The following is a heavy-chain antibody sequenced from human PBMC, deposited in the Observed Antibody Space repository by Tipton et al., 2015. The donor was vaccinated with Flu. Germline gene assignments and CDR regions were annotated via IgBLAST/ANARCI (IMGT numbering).Heavy chain of an antibody. D-gene: IGHD2-15*01. Sequence: TLSLTCTVSGGSVSSRDFYWGWVRQPPGKGPEWIGSIFHSGTTYYDLSLQSRVTISLDTSKNQFSLKMKSVTVAETAVYYCTRQVEAATRSSSWGQGTLVTVSS. CDR2: IFHSGTT. V-gene: IGHV4-39*07. J-gene: IGHJ4*02. CDR1: GGSVSSRDFY. CDR3: TRQVEAATRSSS.